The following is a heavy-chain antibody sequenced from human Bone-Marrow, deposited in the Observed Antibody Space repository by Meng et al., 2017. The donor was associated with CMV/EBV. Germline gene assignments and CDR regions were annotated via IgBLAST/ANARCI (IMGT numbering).Heavy chain of an antibody. V-gene: IGHV1-18*01. CDR2: ISAYNGNT. CDR1: GYTFTSYV. Sequence: ASVKVSCKASGYTFTSYVISWVRQAPGQGLEWMRWISAYNGNTNNAQKLQGRVTMTTDTSTSTAYMEMRSLRSDDTDVYYCERDREGRITTIHGGYWGQGTLVTVSS. D-gene: IGHD1-20*01. J-gene: IGHJ4*02. CDR3: ERDREGRITTIHGGY.